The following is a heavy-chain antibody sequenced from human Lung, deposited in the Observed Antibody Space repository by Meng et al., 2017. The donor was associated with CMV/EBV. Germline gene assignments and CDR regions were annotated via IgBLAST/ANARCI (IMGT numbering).Heavy chain of an antibody. V-gene: IGHV3-21*01. J-gene: IGHJ6*01. Sequence: GGSLRLSCVVDGFTLSSYSMNWVRQAPGKGLEWVSSISSSGTYIYYADSVKGRFTISRDNAQNSLYLQMNRLRAEDTAVYYCARDVSPRSSAYFAIYYFYALDVWGQGXTVTVSS. CDR2: ISSSGTYI. D-gene: IGHD2-21*01. CDR1: GFTLSSYS. CDR3: ARDVSPRSSAYFAIYYFYALDV.